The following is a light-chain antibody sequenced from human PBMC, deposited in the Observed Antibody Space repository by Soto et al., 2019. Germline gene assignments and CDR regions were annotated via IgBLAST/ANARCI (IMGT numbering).Light chain of an antibody. V-gene: IGLV2-14*01. CDR2: EVT. Sequence: QSALTQPASVSGSPGQSITISCTGTSSDVGGYNYVSWYQLHPGKAPILILYEVTNRPSGVSDRFSGSKSGNTASLTITGLQAEAEADYYCCSYTSSTAYVFGTGTKLTVL. CDR3: CSYTSSTAYV. J-gene: IGLJ1*01. CDR1: SSDVGGYNY.